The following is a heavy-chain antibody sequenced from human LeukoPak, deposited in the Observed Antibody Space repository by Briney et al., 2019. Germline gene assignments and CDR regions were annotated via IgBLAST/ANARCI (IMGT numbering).Heavy chain of an antibody. J-gene: IGHJ3*02. D-gene: IGHD3-10*01. CDR2: TSWNSGSI. CDR3: AGWTPGMAAFDI. CDR1: GFTFDDYA. Sequence: GGSLRLSCAASGFTFDDYAMHWVRHAPGQGLEWGSGTSWNSGSIAYADSVRGRFTISRDNAKNSLYLQMNSLRAEDTAVYYCAGWTPGMAAFDIWGQGTMVTVSS. V-gene: IGHV3-9*01.